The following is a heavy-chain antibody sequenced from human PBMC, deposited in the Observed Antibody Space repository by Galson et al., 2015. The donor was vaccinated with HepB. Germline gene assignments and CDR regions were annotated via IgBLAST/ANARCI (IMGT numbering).Heavy chain of an antibody. D-gene: IGHD3-16*02. V-gene: IGHV3-23*01. J-gene: IGHJ4*02. CDR1: GFTFSSYA. Sequence: SLRLSCAASGFTFSSYAMSWVRQAPGKGLEWVSAISGSGGSTYYADSVKGRFTISRDNSKNTLYLQMNSLRAEDTAVYYCAKAPTPDDYDYVWGSYRPRPGGGYDYWGQGTLVTVSS. CDR2: ISGSGGST. CDR3: AKAPTPDDYDYVWGSYRPRPGGGYDY.